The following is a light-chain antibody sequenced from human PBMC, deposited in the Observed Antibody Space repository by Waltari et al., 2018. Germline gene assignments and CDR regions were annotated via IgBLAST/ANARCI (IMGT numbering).Light chain of an antibody. CDR2: EVY. Sequence: QSALTQPAPVSGSPGPSITISCPVNSSHAGSYALVSWYQQHPGKAPKLMIYEVYKRPSGVSNRFSGSKSGNTASLTISGLQAEDEADYYCCSYAGSSTFTFGGGTKLTVL. CDR3: CSYAGSSTFT. V-gene: IGLV2-23*02. J-gene: IGLJ2*01. CDR1: SSHAGSYAL.